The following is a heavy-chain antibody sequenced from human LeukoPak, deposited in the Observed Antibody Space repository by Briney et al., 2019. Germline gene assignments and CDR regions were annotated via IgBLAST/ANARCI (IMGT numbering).Heavy chain of an antibody. CDR1: GASIGSRGYC. CDR2: ISHSGST. V-gene: IGHV4-31*03. D-gene: IGHD2-2*01. J-gene: IGHJ5*02. CDR3: AKARDVCGSRCPEMANWFDP. Sequence: SETLSLTCTVSGASIGSRGYCRTWIRQHPGKGLEWIGYISHSGSTYYNPSLKNRVIISLDTSNNPFSLRLNSVTAADTAVYYCAKARDVCGSRCPEMANWFDPWGQGTLVTVSS.